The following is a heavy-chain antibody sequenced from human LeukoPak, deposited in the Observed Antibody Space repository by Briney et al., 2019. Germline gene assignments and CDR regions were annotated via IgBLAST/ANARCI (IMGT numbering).Heavy chain of an antibody. CDR1: GGSISSGSYY. CDR2: IYTSSST. Sequence: SQTLSLTCTVSGGSISSGSYYWSWIRQPAGNGLEWIGRIYTSSSTNYNPSLKSRVSISIDTSKNQFSLKLSSVTAADTAVYYCARGVGSSSRVRYSYMDVWGKGTTVTVSS. CDR3: ARGVGSSSRVRYSYMDV. V-gene: IGHV4-61*02. J-gene: IGHJ6*03. D-gene: IGHD2-2*01.